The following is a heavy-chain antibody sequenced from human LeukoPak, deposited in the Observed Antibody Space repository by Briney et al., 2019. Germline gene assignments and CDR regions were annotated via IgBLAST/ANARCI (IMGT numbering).Heavy chain of an antibody. D-gene: IGHD3-3*01. V-gene: IGHV5-51*01. CDR1: GYSFTSYW. Sequence: GESLQISCKGSGYSFTSYWIGWVRQMPGKGLEWMGIIYPGDSDTRYSPSFQGQVTISADKSISTAYLQWSSLKASDTAMYYCARHSYDFWSGYYMEFDHWGQGTLVTVSS. J-gene: IGHJ4*02. CDR3: ARHSYDFWSGYYMEFDH. CDR2: IYPGDSDT.